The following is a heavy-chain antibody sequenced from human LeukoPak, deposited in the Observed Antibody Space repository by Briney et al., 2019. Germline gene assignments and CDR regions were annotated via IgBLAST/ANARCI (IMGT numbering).Heavy chain of an antibody. CDR3: AKVSGYSYGPFDY. J-gene: IGHJ4*02. CDR1: GFSFSSYG. Sequence: GGSLRLSCAASGFSFSSYGIHWVRQAPGKGLEWVAVISHEGSYQNYADSVKGRFTISRDNSKNMVFLQMNSLRAEDTAVYYCAKVSGYSYGPFDYWGQGTLVTVSS. CDR2: ISHEGSYQ. D-gene: IGHD5-18*01. V-gene: IGHV3-30*18.